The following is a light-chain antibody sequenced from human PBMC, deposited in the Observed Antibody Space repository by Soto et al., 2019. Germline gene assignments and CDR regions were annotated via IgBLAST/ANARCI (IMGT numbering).Light chain of an antibody. CDR2: DAS. CDR3: QHRSDFPLT. CDR1: QSVPSD. Sequence: EIVLTQSPGTLSLSPGERATLSCRASQSVPSDWLAWYRHKPGQAPRLLIYDASNRATGIPARFSGSGSGTDFTLTISSLEPEDFAVYYCQHRSDFPLTFGGGTKVEI. V-gene: IGKV3-11*01. J-gene: IGKJ4*01.